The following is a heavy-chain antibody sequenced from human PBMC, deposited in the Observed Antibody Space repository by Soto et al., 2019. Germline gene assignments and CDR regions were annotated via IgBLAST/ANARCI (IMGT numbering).Heavy chain of an antibody. D-gene: IGHD6-19*01. V-gene: IGHV4-39*01. CDR2: IYYSGST. CDR1: GGSISSSSYY. CDR3: ARLWRAREKVAGTGYGMDV. J-gene: IGHJ6*02. Sequence: SETLSLTCTVSGGSISSSSYYWGWIRQPPGKGLEWIGSIYYSGSTYYNPSLKSRVTISVDTSKNQFSLKLSSVTAADTAVYYCARLWRAREKVAGTGYGMDVWGQGTTVTVSS.